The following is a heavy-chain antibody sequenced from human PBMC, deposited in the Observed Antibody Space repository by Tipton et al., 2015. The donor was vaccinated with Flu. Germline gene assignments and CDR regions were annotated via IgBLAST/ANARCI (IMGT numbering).Heavy chain of an antibody. J-gene: IGHJ4*02. Sequence: QLVQSGAEVKKPGASVKVSCKASGYTFSNYGLSWVRQAPGQGLEWMGWISAYSGDTVYAQKLRGRVTLTTDTSTSTASMDLRSLTSDDTAVYYCARPTGYTSGRYYFDYWGQGTLVTVSS. V-gene: IGHV1-18*01. CDR2: ISAYSGDT. CDR3: ARPTGYTSGRYYFDY. CDR1: GYTFSNYG. D-gene: IGHD6-19*01.